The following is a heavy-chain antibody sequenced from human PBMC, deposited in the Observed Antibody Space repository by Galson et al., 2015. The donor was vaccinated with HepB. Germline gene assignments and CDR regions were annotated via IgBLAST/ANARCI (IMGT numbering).Heavy chain of an antibody. Sequence: SLRLSCAASGFTFSSYSMNWVRQAPGKGLEWVSYISSSSSTIYYADSVKGRFTISRDNAKNSPYLQMNSLRAEDTAVYYCARDRGGRYYDSSGYYPLDYWGQGTLVTVSS. D-gene: IGHD3-22*01. CDR3: ARDRGGRYYDSSGYYPLDY. CDR1: GFTFSSYS. CDR2: ISSSSSTI. V-gene: IGHV3-48*01. J-gene: IGHJ4*02.